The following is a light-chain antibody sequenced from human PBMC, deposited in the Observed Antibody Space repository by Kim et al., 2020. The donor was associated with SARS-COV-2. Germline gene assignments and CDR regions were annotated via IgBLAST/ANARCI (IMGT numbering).Light chain of an antibody. CDR1: KLGDKH. Sequence: SYELPQPPSVSVSPGQTASITCAGHKLGDKHAYWYQQKPGQSPVLVIYKDIKRPSGIPERFSGSNSGNTVTLTISGTQSMEEADYYCQAWDSSTAVFGGGTQLTVL. CDR3: QAWDSSTAV. CDR2: KDI. V-gene: IGLV3-1*01. J-gene: IGLJ3*02.